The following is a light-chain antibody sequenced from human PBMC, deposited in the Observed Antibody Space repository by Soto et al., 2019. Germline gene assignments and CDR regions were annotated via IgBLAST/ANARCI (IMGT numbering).Light chain of an antibody. CDR1: SGHSSYA. CDR3: QTWGTGIWV. Sequence: QPVLTQSPSASASLGASVKLTCTLSSGHSSYAIAWHQQQPEKGPRYLMRLNSDGSHTKGDGIPDRCSGSSSGAERYLTISRLQSEDEADYYCQTWGTGIWVFGGGTQLTVL. CDR2: LNSDGSH. V-gene: IGLV4-69*01. J-gene: IGLJ3*02.